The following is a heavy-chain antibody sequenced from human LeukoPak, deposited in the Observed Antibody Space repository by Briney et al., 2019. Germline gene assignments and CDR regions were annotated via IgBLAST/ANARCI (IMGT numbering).Heavy chain of an antibody. V-gene: IGHV4-34*01. D-gene: IGHD3-22*01. Sequence: PSETLSLTCAVYGGSFSGYYWSWIRQPPGKGLEWIGEINHSGSTNYNPSLKSRVTISVDTSKNQFSLKLSSVTAADTAVYYCARGQFVTMIVVVNGALPTGYYFDYWGQGTLVTVSS. CDR1: GGSFSGYY. J-gene: IGHJ4*02. CDR2: INHSGST. CDR3: ARGQFVTMIVVVNGALPTGYYFDY.